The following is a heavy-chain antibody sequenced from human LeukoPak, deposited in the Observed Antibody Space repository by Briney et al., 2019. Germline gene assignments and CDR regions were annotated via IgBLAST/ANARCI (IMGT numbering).Heavy chain of an antibody. Sequence: GGSLRLSCAPSGFSFTNYAMTWVRQAPGKGLEWVAAISNSGGNTYYADSVKGRFTISRDNSNSTLYLQMYSLRAEDTALYYCTRGTGIARPDYWGQGTLVTVSS. J-gene: IGHJ4*02. D-gene: IGHD6-6*01. CDR2: ISNSGGNT. CDR3: TRGTGIARPDY. V-gene: IGHV3-23*01. CDR1: GFSFTNYA.